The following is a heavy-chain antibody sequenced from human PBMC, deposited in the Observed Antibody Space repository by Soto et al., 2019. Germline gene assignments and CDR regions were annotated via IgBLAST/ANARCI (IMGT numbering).Heavy chain of an antibody. CDR1: GFTFSSYA. J-gene: IGHJ4*02. V-gene: IGHV3-23*01. Sequence: GGSLRLSCAASGFTFSSYAMSWVRQAPGKGLEWVSAISGSGGSTYYADSVKGRFTISRDNSKNTLYLQMNSLRAEDTAVYYCAKARKSLTVTTCDYWGQGTLVTVSS. D-gene: IGHD4-17*01. CDR3: AKARKSLTVTTCDY. CDR2: ISGSGGST.